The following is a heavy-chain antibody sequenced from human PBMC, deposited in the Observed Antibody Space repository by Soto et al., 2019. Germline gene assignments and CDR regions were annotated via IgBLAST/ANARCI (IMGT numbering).Heavy chain of an antibody. Sequence: WLRKKTGKGLEWMGRIDPLDSYIDYSPSFQGHVTISADKSISTAYLQWSSLKASDTAMYYCARHLPQITGLKKGFASWGQGTLVTVSS. V-gene: IGHV5-10-1*01. J-gene: IGHJ4*02. CDR3: ARHLPQITGLKKGFAS. CDR2: IDPLDSYI. D-gene: IGHD1-1*01.